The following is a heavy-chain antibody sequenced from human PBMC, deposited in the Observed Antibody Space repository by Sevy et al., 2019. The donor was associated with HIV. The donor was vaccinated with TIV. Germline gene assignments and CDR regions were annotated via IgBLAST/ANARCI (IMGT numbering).Heavy chain of an antibody. Sequence: GGSLRLSCAVFGFIFGSYGMHWVRQGPGKGLEWVAVILYDASNKYYGDSVKGRFTISRDNSKNTLYLQMNSLRTDDTAVYYCARGLAALPGYYYGMDVWGQGTTVTVSS. V-gene: IGHV3-30*03. J-gene: IGHJ6*02. CDR2: ILYDASNK. D-gene: IGHD6-6*01. CDR1: GFIFGSYG. CDR3: ARGLAALPGYYYGMDV.